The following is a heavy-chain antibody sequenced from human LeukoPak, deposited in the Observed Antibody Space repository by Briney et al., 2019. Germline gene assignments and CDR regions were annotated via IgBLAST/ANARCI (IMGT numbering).Heavy chain of an antibody. D-gene: IGHD5-12*01. J-gene: IGHJ5*02. CDR2: IYSSGTT. Sequence: SETLSLTCTVSGGSISNYYWSWIRQPAGKGLEWIGRIYSSGTTIYNPSLKSRVTMSVDTSKNQFSLKLSFVTAADTAVYFCASGSSGYDPWGQGTLVTVSS. CDR1: GGSISNYY. V-gene: IGHV4-4*07. CDR3: ASGSSGYDP.